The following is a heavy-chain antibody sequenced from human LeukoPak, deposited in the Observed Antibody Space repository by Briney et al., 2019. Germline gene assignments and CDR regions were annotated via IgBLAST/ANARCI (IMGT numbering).Heavy chain of an antibody. CDR1: GYTFTSYG. Sequence: APVKVSCKASGYTFTSYGISWVRQAPGQGLEWMGWISAYNGNTNYAQKLQGRVTMTTDTSTSTAYMELRSLRSDDTAVYYCARWTDDFWSGYYEIDYWGQGTLVTVSS. CDR2: ISAYNGNT. J-gene: IGHJ4*02. CDR3: ARWTDDFWSGYYEIDY. D-gene: IGHD3-3*01. V-gene: IGHV1-18*01.